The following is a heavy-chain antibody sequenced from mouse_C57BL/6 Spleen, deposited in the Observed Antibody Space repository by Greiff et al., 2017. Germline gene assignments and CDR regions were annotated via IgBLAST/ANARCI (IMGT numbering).Heavy chain of an antibody. D-gene: IGHD2-1*01. V-gene: IGHV1-7*01. Sequence: QVHVKQSGAELAKPGASVKLSCKASGYTFTSYWMHWVKQRPGQGLEWIGYINPSSGYTKYNQKFKDKATLTADKSSSTAYMQLSSLTYEDSAVYYCARNPSMVTNAMDYWGQGTSVTVSS. CDR3: ARNPSMVTNAMDY. CDR1: GYTFTSYW. J-gene: IGHJ4*01. CDR2: INPSSGYT.